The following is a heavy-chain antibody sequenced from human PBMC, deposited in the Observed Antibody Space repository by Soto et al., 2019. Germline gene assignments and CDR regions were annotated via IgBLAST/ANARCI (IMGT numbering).Heavy chain of an antibody. J-gene: IGHJ4*02. CDR1: GFTFSNYW. CDR3: SRDLVVGAKALNY. V-gene: IGHV3-7*01. D-gene: IGHD1-26*01. Sequence: PGGSLRLSCAASGFTFSNYWMTWVRQAPGKGLEWVANIKEDGSEKHYVDSVKGRFTISRDNAKNSLYLQMNSLRVEDTAVYFCSRDLVVGAKALNYWGQGALVTVSS. CDR2: IKEDGSEK.